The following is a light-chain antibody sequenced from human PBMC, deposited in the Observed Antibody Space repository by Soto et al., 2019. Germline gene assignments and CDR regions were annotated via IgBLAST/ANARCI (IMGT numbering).Light chain of an antibody. J-gene: IGLJ3*02. CDR3: SSYTSSSTWV. V-gene: IGLV2-14*01. CDR2: EVS. Sequence: QSALTQPASVSGSPGQSITISCTGTSSDVGGYNHVSWYQQHPDKAPKLMIYEVSNRPSGISNRFSGSKSGNTASLTISGLQAEDEADYYCSSYTSSSTWVFGGGTKLTVL. CDR1: SSDVGGYNH.